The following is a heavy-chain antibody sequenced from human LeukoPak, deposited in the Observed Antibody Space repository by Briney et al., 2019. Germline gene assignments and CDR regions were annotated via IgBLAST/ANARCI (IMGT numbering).Heavy chain of an antibody. J-gene: IGHJ4*02. CDR3: AIGPYDHPDY. Sequence: PSETLSLTCTVSGGSISSSSYYWGWIRQPPGKGVEWIGSIYYSGSTYYNPSLESRITISVDTSKNQFSLKLSSVTAADTAVYYCAIGPYDHPDYLGQGTLVTVSS. CDR2: IYYSGST. CDR1: GGSISSSSYY. D-gene: IGHD3-16*01. V-gene: IGHV4-39*01.